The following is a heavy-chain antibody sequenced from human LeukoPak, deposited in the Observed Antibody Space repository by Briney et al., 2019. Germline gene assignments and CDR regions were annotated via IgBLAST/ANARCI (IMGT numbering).Heavy chain of an antibody. CDR2: LNPNSGNT. J-gene: IGHJ5*02. CDR3: ARDRVWSGSTNWFDP. CDR1: GYTFTSFD. D-gene: IGHD3-3*01. Sequence: GASVKVSCKASGYTFTSFDINWVRQATGQGLEWMGWLNPNSGNTGYAQKFQGRVTMTRNTSISTAYMELSSLRSEDTAVYYCARDRVWSGSTNWFDPWGQGTLVTVSS. V-gene: IGHV1-8*01.